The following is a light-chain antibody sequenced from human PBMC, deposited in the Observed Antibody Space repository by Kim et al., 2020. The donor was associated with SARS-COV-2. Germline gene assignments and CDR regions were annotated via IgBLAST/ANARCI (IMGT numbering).Light chain of an antibody. J-gene: IGKJ1*01. CDR3: QQRNNWAT. CDR1: QSVSSY. V-gene: IGKV3-11*01. CDR2: DAS. Sequence: EIVLTQSPGILSLSPGERATLSCRASQSVSSYVAWYQYKPGQAPRLLIYDASKRATGIPDRFSGSGFGADFTLTISSLQPEDFAVYYCQQRNNWATFGQGTKVEIK.